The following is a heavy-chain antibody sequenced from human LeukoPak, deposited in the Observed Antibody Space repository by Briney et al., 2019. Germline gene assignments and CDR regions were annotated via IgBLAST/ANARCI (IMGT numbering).Heavy chain of an antibody. Sequence: SETLSLTCTVSGGSISSYYWSWIRQPAGKGLEWIGRIYTSGSTNYNPPLKSRVTMSVDTSKNQFSLKLSSVTAADTAVYYCARDGGTAVGATYFDYWGQGTLVTVSS. V-gene: IGHV4-4*07. J-gene: IGHJ4*02. CDR3: ARDGGTAVGATYFDY. D-gene: IGHD1-26*01. CDR2: IYTSGST. CDR1: GGSISSYY.